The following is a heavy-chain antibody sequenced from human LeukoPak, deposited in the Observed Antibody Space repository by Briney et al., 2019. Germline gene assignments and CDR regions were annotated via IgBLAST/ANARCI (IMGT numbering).Heavy chain of an antibody. Sequence: SETLSLTCTVSGGSISSYYWSWIRQPPGKGLEWIGYIYYSGSTNYNPSLKSRVTISVDTSKNQFSLKLSSVTAADTAVYYCASTPEGGYYGYYGMDVWGQGTTVTVSS. D-gene: IGHD3-10*01. CDR3: ASTPEGGYYGYYGMDV. CDR2: IYYSGST. CDR1: GGSISSYY. J-gene: IGHJ6*02. V-gene: IGHV4-59*01.